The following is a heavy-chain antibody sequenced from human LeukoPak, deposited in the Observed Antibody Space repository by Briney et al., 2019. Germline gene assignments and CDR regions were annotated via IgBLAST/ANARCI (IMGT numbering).Heavy chain of an antibody. V-gene: IGHV1-18*01. CDR1: GYTFTSYG. D-gene: IGHD6-19*01. CDR3: ARDNMFVVAGTRAYSDY. CDR2: ISAYNGNT. J-gene: IGHJ4*02. Sequence: ASVKVSCKASGYTFTSYGISWVRQAPGQGLEWMGWISAYNGNTNYAQKLQGRVTMTTDTSTSTAYMELRSLRSDDTAVYYCARDNMFVVAGTRAYSDYWGQGTLVTVSS.